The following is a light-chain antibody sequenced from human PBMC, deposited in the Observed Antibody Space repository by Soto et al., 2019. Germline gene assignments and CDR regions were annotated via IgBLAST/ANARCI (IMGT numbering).Light chain of an antibody. CDR2: AAS. Sequence: SSLAASVGDRFTITCRASQGIRNDLGWYQQEPGKAPKLLIYAASSLQSGVPSRFSGSGSGTDFTLTISSLQPEDFATYYCLQDYNYPWTFGQGTKVDIK. J-gene: IGKJ1*01. CDR3: LQDYNYPWT. V-gene: IGKV1-6*01. CDR1: QGIRND.